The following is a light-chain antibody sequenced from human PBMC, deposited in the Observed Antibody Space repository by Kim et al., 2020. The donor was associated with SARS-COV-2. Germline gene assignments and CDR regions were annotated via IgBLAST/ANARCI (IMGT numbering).Light chain of an antibody. CDR1: TLGDKY. CDR3: QAWDSSPYVV. CDR2: QDS. V-gene: IGLV3-1*01. J-gene: IGLJ2*01. Sequence: SYELTQPPSVSVSPGQTASITCSGDTLGDKYACWYQQKPGQSPVLVIYQDSKRPSGIPERFSGSNSGNTATLTISGTQAMDEADYYCQAWDSSPYVVFGG.